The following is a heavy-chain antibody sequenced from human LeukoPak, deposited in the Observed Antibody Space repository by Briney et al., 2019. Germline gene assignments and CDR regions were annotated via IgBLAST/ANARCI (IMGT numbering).Heavy chain of an antibody. Sequence: ASVKVSCMASGYTFTSYGISWVRQAPGQGLEWMGWINAGNGNTKYSQKFQGRVTITRDTSASTAYMELSSLRSEDTAVYYCARGGGYFDLLTGYYCDYWGQGTLVTVSS. CDR3: ARGGGYFDLLTGYYCDY. CDR1: GYTFTSYG. V-gene: IGHV1-3*01. J-gene: IGHJ4*02. CDR2: INAGNGNT. D-gene: IGHD3-9*01.